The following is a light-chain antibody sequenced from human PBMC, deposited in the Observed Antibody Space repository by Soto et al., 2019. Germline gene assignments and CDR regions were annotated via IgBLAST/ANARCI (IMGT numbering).Light chain of an antibody. CDR3: AAWDDSLNSVV. J-gene: IGLJ2*01. CDR1: SSNIGSYS. Sequence: QSVLTQPPSASGTPGQRITLSCSGSSSNIGSYSVNWYQQFPGTAPKLLIYNNNQRPSGVPDRFSGSKFGTSVSLAISGLQSEDEADYYCAAWDDSLNSVVFGGGTKLTVL. CDR2: NNN. V-gene: IGLV1-44*01.